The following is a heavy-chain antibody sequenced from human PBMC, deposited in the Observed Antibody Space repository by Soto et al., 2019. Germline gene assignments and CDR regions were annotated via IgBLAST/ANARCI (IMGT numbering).Heavy chain of an antibody. J-gene: IGHJ4*02. V-gene: IGHV3-33*01. D-gene: IGHD6-13*01. CDR3: ARDGLGGSSWLDY. Sequence: GGSLRLSCAASGFTFSSYGMHWVRQAPGKGLEWVAVIWYDGSNKYYADSVKGRFTISRDNSKNTLYLQMNSLRAEDTAVYYCARDGLGGSSWLDYWGQGTLVTVSS. CDR2: IWYDGSNK. CDR1: GFTFSSYG.